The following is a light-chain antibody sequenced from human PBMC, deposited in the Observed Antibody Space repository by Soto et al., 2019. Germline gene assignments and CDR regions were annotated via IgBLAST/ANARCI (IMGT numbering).Light chain of an antibody. CDR2: GAS. V-gene: IGKV3-15*01. CDR3: QQYNSWVT. Sequence: EIVMTQSPATLSVSPGERATLSCRASQSVSSSLAWYQQKPGRPPRLLIYGASTRVTGIPARFDGSGSGTEFTLTISGLQSEDFAVYYCQQYNSWVTFGQGTKVDIK. CDR1: QSVSSS. J-gene: IGKJ1*01.